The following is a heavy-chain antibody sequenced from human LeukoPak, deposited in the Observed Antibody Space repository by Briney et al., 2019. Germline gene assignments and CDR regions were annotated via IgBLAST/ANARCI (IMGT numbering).Heavy chain of an antibody. CDR3: ARALDFWSGYVTVDYFDY. V-gene: IGHV1-46*01. J-gene: IGHJ4*02. CDR1: GYTFTSYY. Sequence: ASVKVSCKASGYTFTSYYMHWVRQAPGQGLEWMGIINPSGGSTSYAQKFQGRVTMTRDTSTSTVYMELSSLRFEDTAVYYCARALDFWSGYVTVDYFDYWGQGTLVTVSS. CDR2: INPSGGST. D-gene: IGHD3-3*01.